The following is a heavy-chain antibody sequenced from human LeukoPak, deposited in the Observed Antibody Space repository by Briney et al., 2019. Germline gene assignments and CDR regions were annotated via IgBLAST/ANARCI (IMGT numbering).Heavy chain of an antibody. Sequence: SETLSLNCSVSGGSISSYYWSWIRQPPGKGLEWIGYIYYSGSTNYNPSLKSRVTISVDTSKNQFSLKLSSVTAADTAVYYCASAVGVPAAVDAFDIWGQGTMVTVSS. CDR3: ASAVGVPAAVDAFDI. V-gene: IGHV4-59*01. J-gene: IGHJ3*02. D-gene: IGHD2-2*01. CDR1: GGSISSYY. CDR2: IYYSGST.